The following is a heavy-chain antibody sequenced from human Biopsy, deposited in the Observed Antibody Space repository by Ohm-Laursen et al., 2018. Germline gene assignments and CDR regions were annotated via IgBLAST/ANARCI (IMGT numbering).Heavy chain of an antibody. V-gene: IGHV1-2*02. CDR2: INPNSGNA. Sequence: SVNVSCKASGYTFAGYYLHWVRQAPGHGLEWMGWINPNSGNANYAQSFQGRLTVTRDTSISTAYMELTSLTFDDTAIYYCARVPAYPSIDGYYGLDLWGQGTTVSVSS. D-gene: IGHD3-9*01. CDR1: GYTFAGYY. CDR3: ARVPAYPSIDGYYGLDL. J-gene: IGHJ6*02.